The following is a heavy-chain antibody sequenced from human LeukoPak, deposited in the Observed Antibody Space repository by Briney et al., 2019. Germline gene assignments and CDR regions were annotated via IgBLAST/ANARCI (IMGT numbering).Heavy chain of an antibody. Sequence: SETLSLTCTVSGGSISNYYWSWIRQPPGKGLEWIGYIYSSGSTNYNPSLKSRVTISVDTSKNQFSLRLNSVTAADTAVYYCARDDAFDIWGQGTMVTVSS. CDR2: IYSSGST. V-gene: IGHV4-59*01. J-gene: IGHJ3*02. CDR1: GGSISNYY. CDR3: ARDDAFDI.